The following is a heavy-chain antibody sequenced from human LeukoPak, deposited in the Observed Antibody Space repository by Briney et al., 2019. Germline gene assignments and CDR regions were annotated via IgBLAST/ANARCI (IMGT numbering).Heavy chain of an antibody. CDR1: GYTFTSYA. V-gene: IGHV7-4-1*02. CDR2: INTNTGNP. Sequence: ASVKVSCTASGYTFTSYAMNWVRQAPGQGLEWMGWINTNTGNPTYAQGFTGRFVFSLDTSVSTAYLQISSLKAEDTAVYYCARARDTYYYDSSGHYLDYWGQGTLVTVSS. D-gene: IGHD3-22*01. J-gene: IGHJ4*02. CDR3: ARARDTYYYDSSGHYLDY.